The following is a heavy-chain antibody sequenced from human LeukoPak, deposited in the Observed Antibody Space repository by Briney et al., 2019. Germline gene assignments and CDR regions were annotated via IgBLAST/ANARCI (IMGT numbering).Heavy chain of an antibody. Sequence: PGGSLRLSCAASGFTFSSYGMSWVRQAPGKGLEWVSAISGSGGSTYYADSVKGRFTISRDNSKNTLYVQMNSLRAEDTAVYYCAKGGSGDYYYMDVWGKGTTVTISS. J-gene: IGHJ6*03. V-gene: IGHV3-23*01. CDR1: GFTFSSYG. D-gene: IGHD3-10*01. CDR3: AKGGSGDYYYMDV. CDR2: ISGSGGST.